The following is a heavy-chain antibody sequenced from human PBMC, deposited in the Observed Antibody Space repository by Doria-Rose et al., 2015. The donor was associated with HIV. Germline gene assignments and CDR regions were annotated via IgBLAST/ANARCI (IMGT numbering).Heavy chain of an antibody. CDR2: IFSDDER. CDR1: GVSLSSPGMG. CDR3: ARIKSSRWYHKYYFDF. V-gene: IGHV2-26*01. Sequence: SGPVLVKPTETLTLTCTVSGVSLSSPGMGVSWIRQSPWKALEWLANIFSDDERSYKTSLKSRLTISRGTSKSRVVLTMTDMDPVDTATYYCARIKSSRWYHKYYFDFWGQGTLVIVSA. D-gene: IGHD6-13*01. J-gene: IGHJ4*02.